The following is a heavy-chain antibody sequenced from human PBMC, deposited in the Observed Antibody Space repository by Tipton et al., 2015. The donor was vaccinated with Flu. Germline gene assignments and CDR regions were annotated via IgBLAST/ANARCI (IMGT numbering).Heavy chain of an antibody. J-gene: IGHJ6*02. CDR3: ARDRFIAAPAPYGMDV. D-gene: IGHD6-6*01. V-gene: IGHV4-31*03. CDR2: IYYSGTT. Sequence: TLSLTCTVSGGSISSGGYYWSWIRQHPGRGLEWIGYIYYSGTTYYNPSLRGRVAILVDTSKNQFSLKLTSVTAADTAIYYCARDRFIAAPAPYGMDVWGQGP. CDR1: GGSISSGGYY.